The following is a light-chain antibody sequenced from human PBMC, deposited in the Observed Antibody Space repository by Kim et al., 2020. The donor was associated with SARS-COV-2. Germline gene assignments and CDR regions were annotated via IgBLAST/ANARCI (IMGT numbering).Light chain of an antibody. V-gene: IGLV1-40*01. J-gene: IGLJ3*02. CDR3: QSYDNSLSVWV. Sequence: QSVTISCTGSSSNIGAGSDVHWYQQLPGTAPRLLIFGNNNRTSGVPDRFSGSKSGTSASLAITGLQAEDESAYYCQSYDNSLSVWVFGGGTQLTVL. CDR1: SSNIGAGSD. CDR2: GNN.